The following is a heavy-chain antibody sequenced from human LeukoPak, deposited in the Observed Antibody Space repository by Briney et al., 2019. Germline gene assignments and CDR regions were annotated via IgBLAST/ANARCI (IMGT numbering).Heavy chain of an antibody. J-gene: IGHJ4*02. CDR1: GGTSSSYA. Sequence: SVKVSCKASGGTSSSYAISWVRQAPGQGLEWMGRIIPILGIANYAQKFQGRVTITADKSTSTAYMELSSLRSEDTAVYYCARVDTAMVIDYWGQGTLVTVSS. V-gene: IGHV1-69*04. CDR3: ARVDTAMVIDY. CDR2: IIPILGIA. D-gene: IGHD5-18*01.